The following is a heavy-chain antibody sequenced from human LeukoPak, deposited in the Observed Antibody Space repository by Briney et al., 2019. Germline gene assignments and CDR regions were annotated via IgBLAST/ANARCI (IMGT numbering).Heavy chain of an antibody. Sequence: GGSPRLSCAAAGFSFSTYSMNWVRQAPGKGLEWLSYISSSGSVIFYAESVKGRFTVSRDNAKDSLYLQMNSLRAEDTAIYYCAREGGYSYGPDCWGQGTLVTVSS. CDR2: ISSSGSVI. V-gene: IGHV3-48*01. D-gene: IGHD5-18*01. CDR3: AREGGYSYGPDC. J-gene: IGHJ4*02. CDR1: GFSFSTYS.